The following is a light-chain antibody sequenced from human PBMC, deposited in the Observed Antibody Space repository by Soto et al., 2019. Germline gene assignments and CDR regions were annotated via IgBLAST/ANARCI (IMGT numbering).Light chain of an antibody. CDR1: SSDVGGYNY. CDR3: CSYAGSYTGV. Sequence: QSALTQPRSVSGSPGQSVTISCTGTSSDVGGYNYVSWYQQHPGKAPKLMIYDVSKWPSGVPDRFSGSKSGNTASLTFSGLQAEDEADYYCCSYAGSYTGVFGGGTKLTVL. J-gene: IGLJ2*01. CDR2: DVS. V-gene: IGLV2-11*01.